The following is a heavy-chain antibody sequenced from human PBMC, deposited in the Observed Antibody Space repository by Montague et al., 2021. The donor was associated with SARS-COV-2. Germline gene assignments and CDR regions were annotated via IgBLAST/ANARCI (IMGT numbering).Heavy chain of an antibody. V-gene: IGHV4-31*03. D-gene: IGHD6-13*01. CDR3: ARGPSSSWPPRNGFAP. J-gene: IGHJ5*02. CDR2: IYYGGGS. Sequence: TLSLTCNVSGGSISSADFYWSCIRQHPGKGLEWIGYIYYGGGSYFNPSLEGRVSMSVDTSKNQITLRLTSVTAADTADYYCARGPSSSWPPRNGFAPWGLGTLVTVSS. CDR1: GGSISSADFY.